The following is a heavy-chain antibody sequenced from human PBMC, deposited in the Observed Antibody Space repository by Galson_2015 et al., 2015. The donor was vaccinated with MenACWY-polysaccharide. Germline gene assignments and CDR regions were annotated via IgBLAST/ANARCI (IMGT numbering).Heavy chain of an antibody. Sequence: SPRLWCAASGLTFGRYWMHWGRHAAGKGLVWASRINRAGGRTSYAVSVQGRFTISRDNDKNTLYLQMNSLRAEDTAVYYCAKVGATFSRESAYNWFAPWGQGTLVIVSS. CDR2: INRAGGRT. V-gene: IGHV3-74*01. J-gene: IGHJ5*02. CDR1: GLTFGRYW. CDR3: AKVGATFSRESAYNWFAP.